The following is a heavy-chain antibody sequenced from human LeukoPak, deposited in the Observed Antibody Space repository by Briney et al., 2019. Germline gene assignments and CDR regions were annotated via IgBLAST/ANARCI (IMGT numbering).Heavy chain of an antibody. J-gene: IGHJ4*02. Sequence: PGESLKISFQGSGYRFTDYWIGWVRQMPGKGLEWMGIIYPGDSDTRYSPSFQGQVTISADKTISTAYLQWSSLKASDTAIYYCARRDYVPIFDYWGQGTLVTVSS. CDR3: ARRDYVPIFDY. CDR1: GYRFTDYW. V-gene: IGHV5-51*01. D-gene: IGHD4-17*01. CDR2: IYPGDSDT.